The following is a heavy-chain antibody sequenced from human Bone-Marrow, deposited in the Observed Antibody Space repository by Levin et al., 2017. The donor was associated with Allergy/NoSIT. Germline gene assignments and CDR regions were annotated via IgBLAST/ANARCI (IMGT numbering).Heavy chain of an antibody. V-gene: IGHV3-23*01. Sequence: GGSLRLSCAASGFAFSNHGMTWVRQAPGKGLECISAINDSGGDTYYADSVKGRFTISRDNSKNTLFLQMSSLGAEDTAVYYCARRGLQRRDFDYWGQGALVTVSS. D-gene: IGHD2-15*01. CDR2: INDSGGDT. CDR3: ARRGLQRRDFDY. J-gene: IGHJ4*02. CDR1: GFAFSNHG.